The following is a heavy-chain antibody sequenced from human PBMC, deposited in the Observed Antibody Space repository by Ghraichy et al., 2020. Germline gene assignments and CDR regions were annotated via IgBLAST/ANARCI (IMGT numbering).Heavy chain of an antibody. D-gene: IGHD6-13*01. V-gene: IGHV4-39*01. CDR1: GDSLSSGYNY. J-gene: IGHJ3*01. CDR2: IYYVWSA. CDR3: ARNSSSSPCRPAGAFDL. Sequence: SQTLSLTCTVSGDSLSSGYNYWAWVRQPPGGGLEWIGSIYYVWSASYNPSLKSRVTIFVDMSKKQIFLRLTSVTVADTAVYYCARNSSSSPCRPAGAFDLWGQGKMVRVSS.